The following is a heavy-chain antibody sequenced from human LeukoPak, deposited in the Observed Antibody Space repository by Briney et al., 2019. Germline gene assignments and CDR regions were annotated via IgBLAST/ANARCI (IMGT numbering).Heavy chain of an antibody. V-gene: IGHV4-59*04. J-gene: IGHJ4*02. CDR2: VYYSGST. CDR3: ARPARQYYYDSSGYFDY. D-gene: IGHD3-22*01. Sequence: PSETLSLTCTVSGGSISRYSWSWIRQPPGKGLEWIGYVYYSGSTYYNPSLKSRVTISVDTSKNQFSLKLSSVTAADTAVYYCARPARQYYYDSSGYFDYWGQGTLVTVSS. CDR1: GGSISRYS.